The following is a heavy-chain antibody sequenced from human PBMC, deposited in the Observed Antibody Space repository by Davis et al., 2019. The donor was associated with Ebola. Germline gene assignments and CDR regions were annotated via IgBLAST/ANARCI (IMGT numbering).Heavy chain of an antibody. J-gene: IGHJ4*02. CDR1: GGSISSGGYY. Sequence: LRLSCTVSGGSISSGGYYWSWIRQHPGKGLEWIGYIYYSGSTYYNPSLKSRVTISVDTSKNQFSLKLSSVTAADTAVYYCARSLESYGDLDYWGQGTLVTVSS. CDR3: ARSLESYGDLDY. CDR2: IYYSGST. V-gene: IGHV4-31*03. D-gene: IGHD4-17*01.